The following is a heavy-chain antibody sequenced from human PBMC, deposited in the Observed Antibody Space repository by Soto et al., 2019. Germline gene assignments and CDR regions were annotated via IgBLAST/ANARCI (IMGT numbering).Heavy chain of an antibody. D-gene: IGHD3-16*02. V-gene: IGHV3-21*01. CDR2: ISSSSSYI. CDR1: GFTFSSYS. Sequence: GGSLRLSCAASGFTFSSYSMNWVRPAPGKGLEWVSSISSSSSYIYYADSVKGRFTISRDNAKNSLYLQMNSLRAEDTAVYYCARNPADYDYIWGSYRFDYWGQGTLVTVSS. J-gene: IGHJ4*02. CDR3: ARNPADYDYIWGSYRFDY.